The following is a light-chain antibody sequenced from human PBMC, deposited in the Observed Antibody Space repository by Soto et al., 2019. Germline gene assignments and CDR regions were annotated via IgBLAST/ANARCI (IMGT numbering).Light chain of an antibody. CDR2: GAS. V-gene: IGKV3-15*01. J-gene: IGKJ1*01. CDR3: QQYNNWPPMWT. CDR1: QSVSSN. Sequence: EIVMTPSPVTLSVSPGERATLSCRASQSVSSNLAWYQQKPGQAPRLLIYGASTRATGIPARFSGSGSGTEFTLTISSLQSEDFAVYYCQQYNNWPPMWTFGQGTKVDIK.